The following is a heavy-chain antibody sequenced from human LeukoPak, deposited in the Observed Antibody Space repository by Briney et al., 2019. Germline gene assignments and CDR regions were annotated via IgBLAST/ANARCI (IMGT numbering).Heavy chain of an antibody. CDR1: GFTFSSYA. Sequence: GGSLRLSCAASGFTFSSYALNWVRQAPGKGLEWVSYIRWSSSVIYYTASVKGRFTISRDDAKNSLYLQMNSLRAEDTAVYYCAREGYYDYVWGSYRTFDYWGQGTLVTVSS. J-gene: IGHJ4*02. CDR3: AREGYYDYVWGSYRTFDY. D-gene: IGHD3-16*02. V-gene: IGHV3-48*01. CDR2: IRWSSSVI.